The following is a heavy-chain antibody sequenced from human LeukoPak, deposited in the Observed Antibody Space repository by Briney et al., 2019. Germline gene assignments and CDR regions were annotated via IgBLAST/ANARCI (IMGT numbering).Heavy chain of an antibody. CDR2: IKQDGSEK. Sequence: GGSLRLSCAASGFTFSSYWMRWVRQAPGKGLEWVANIKQDGSEKYYVDSVKGRFTISRDNAKNSLYLQMNSLRAEDTAVYYCARVLGEQQLLLYYFDYWGQGTLVTVSS. CDR1: GFTFSSYW. J-gene: IGHJ4*02. V-gene: IGHV3-7*01. D-gene: IGHD3-16*01. CDR3: ARVLGEQQLLLYYFDY.